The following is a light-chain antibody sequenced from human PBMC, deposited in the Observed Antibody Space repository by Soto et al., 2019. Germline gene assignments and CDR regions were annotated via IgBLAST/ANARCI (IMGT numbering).Light chain of an antibody. V-gene: IGLV2-14*01. Sequence: QSALTQPASVSGSPGQSITISCTGTSSDVGGYNYVSWYQQHPGKAPKLMIYDVSNRPSGVSNRFSGSKSGNTASLTISGLQAEGEADYYCSSYTSSSTRLYVFGTGTKVTVL. CDR3: SSYTSSSTRLYV. CDR1: SSDVGGYNY. J-gene: IGLJ1*01. CDR2: DVS.